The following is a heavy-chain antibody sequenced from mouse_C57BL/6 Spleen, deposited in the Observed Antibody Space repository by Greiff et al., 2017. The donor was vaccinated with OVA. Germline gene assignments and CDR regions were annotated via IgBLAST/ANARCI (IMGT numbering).Heavy chain of an antibody. J-gene: IGHJ2*01. CDR1: GYTFTSYW. CDR2: INPSASYT. Sequence: QVQLQQPGAELVMPGASVKLSCKASGYTFTSYWMHWVQQRPGQGLEWIGEINPSASYTNYNQKFKGKSTFAVDKSSSTAYMQLSGLTSEDSAVYYCAGSDGYSDYWGQGTTLTVSS. CDR3: AGSDGYSDY. V-gene: IGHV1-69*01. D-gene: IGHD2-3*01.